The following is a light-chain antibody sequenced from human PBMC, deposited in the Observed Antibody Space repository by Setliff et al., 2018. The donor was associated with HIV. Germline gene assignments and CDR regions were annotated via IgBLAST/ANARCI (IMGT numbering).Light chain of an antibody. V-gene: IGLV2-11*01. J-gene: IGLJ1*01. CDR3: CSYAGSYTSLYV. CDR2: DVT. Sequence: QSALTQPRSVSGSPGQSVTISCTGTSSDVGGYNYVSWYQHLPGKAPKLSIYDVTKRPSGVPDRFSGSKSVNTASLTISGLQSEDEADYYCCSYAGSYTSLYVFGTGTRSPS. CDR1: SSDVGGYNY.